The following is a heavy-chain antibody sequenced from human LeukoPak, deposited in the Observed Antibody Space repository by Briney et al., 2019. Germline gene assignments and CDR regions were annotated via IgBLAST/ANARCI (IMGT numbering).Heavy chain of an antibody. Sequence: PSETLSLTCAVAGYSITSGFSWGWIRQPPGKGLEWIGTLSHSGTTDYKSTLESRLTISTDTSNNLFSLRLTSVTAADTAVYYCAREGAVPGIDPWGQGTLVTVSS. CDR1: GYSITSGFS. V-gene: IGHV4-38-2*02. D-gene: IGHD3-16*01. J-gene: IGHJ5*02. CDR3: AREGAVPGIDP. CDR2: LSHSGTT.